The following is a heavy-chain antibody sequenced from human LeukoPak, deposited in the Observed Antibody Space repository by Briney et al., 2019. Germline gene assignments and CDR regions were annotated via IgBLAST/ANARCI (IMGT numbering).Heavy chain of an antibody. CDR1: GYTFTIFG. Sequence: ASVKISCKASGYTFTIFGISWVRQAPGQGLERMGWISAYNGNTNYAQKLQGRVTMTTDTSTSTAYMGLRSLRSDDTAVYYCARDFRLELGIRGYFDYWGQGTLVTVSS. J-gene: IGHJ4*02. CDR3: ARDFRLELGIRGYFDY. D-gene: IGHD7-27*01. CDR2: ISAYNGNT. V-gene: IGHV1-18*01.